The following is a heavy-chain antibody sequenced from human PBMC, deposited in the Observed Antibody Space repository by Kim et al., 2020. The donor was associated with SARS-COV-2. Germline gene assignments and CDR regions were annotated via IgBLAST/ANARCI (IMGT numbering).Heavy chain of an antibody. D-gene: IGHD3-10*01. Sequence: SETLSLTCTVSGDSIISNYYWSWIRQHPGKGLEWIGFIYHTGSTYYSPSLMSRVSISLDTSKNQFSLKLNSVTAADTAVYYCARDQHTLVRVPYGMDVWGHGTTVTVSS. CDR2: IYHTGST. CDR1: GDSIISNYY. V-gene: IGHV4-31*03. J-gene: IGHJ6*02. CDR3: ARDQHTLVRVPYGMDV.